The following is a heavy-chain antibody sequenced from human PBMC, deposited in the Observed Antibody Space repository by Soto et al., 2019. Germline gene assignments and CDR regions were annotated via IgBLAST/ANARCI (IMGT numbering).Heavy chain of an antibody. CDR3: ARGGDYYYGLDV. D-gene: IGHD3-16*01. J-gene: IGHJ6*02. CDR2: INSNSRGT. Sequence: QVQLVQSGAEVKKPGASVKVSCKASGYTFSGYYLHWVRQAPGQGLEWMGWINSNSRGTIYAQKFQGRVTMTWDMAINTANMELRSLRSDDTAVYYCARGGDYYYGLDVWGQGTTVTVSS. V-gene: IGHV1-2*02. CDR1: GYTFSGYY.